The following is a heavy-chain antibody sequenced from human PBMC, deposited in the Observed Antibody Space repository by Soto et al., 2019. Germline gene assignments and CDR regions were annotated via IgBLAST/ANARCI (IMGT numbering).Heavy chain of an antibody. CDR2: IIPIFGTA. CDR1: GGTFSSYA. Sequence: QVQLVQSGAEVKKPGSSVKVSCKASGGTFSSYAISWVRQAPGQGLEWMGGIIPIFGTANYAQKFQGRVTITADESTSTAYMELSRLRSEDTAVYYCARVGDYDFWSGPPFDPWGQGTLVTVSS. J-gene: IGHJ5*02. D-gene: IGHD3-3*01. V-gene: IGHV1-69*01. CDR3: ARVGDYDFWSGPPFDP.